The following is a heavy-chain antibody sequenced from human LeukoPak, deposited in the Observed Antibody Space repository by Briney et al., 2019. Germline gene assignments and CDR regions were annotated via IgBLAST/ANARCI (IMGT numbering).Heavy chain of an antibody. J-gene: IGHJ4*02. Sequence: PSETLSLTCAVSGGSISSSNWWSWAHQPPGQELEWIGEIYHSGSTNYNPSLKSRVTISVDKSKNQFCLKLSSVTAADTAVYYCAVLAGVAYYDFWSGQSIFDYWGQGTLVTVSS. CDR3: AVLAGVAYYDFWSGQSIFDY. CDR2: IYHSGST. D-gene: IGHD3-3*01. V-gene: IGHV4-4*02. CDR1: GGSISSSNW.